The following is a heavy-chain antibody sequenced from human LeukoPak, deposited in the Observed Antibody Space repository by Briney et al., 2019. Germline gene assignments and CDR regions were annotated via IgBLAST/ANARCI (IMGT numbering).Heavy chain of an antibody. J-gene: IGHJ5*02. Sequence: ASVKVSCKASGGTFSSYAISWVRQATGQGLEWMGWMNPNSGNTGYAQKFQGRVTMTRNTSISTAYMELSSLRSEDTAVYYCARGDRYSRGNWFDPWGQGTLVTVSS. CDR1: GGTFSSYA. V-gene: IGHV1-8*02. CDR3: ARGDRYSRGNWFDP. D-gene: IGHD2-21*01. CDR2: MNPNSGNT.